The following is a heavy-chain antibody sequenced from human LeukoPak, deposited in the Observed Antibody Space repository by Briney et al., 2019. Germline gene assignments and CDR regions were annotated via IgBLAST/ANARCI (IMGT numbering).Heavy chain of an antibody. CDR3: ARATELVEMAPLAY. CDR2: IYHSGST. V-gene: IGHV4-38-2*01. CDR1: GGSFSGYY. Sequence: SETLSLTCAVYGGSFSGYYWGWIRQPPGKGLEWIGSIYHSGSTYYNPSLKSRVTISVDTSKNQFSLKLSSVTAADTAVYYCARATELVEMAPLAYWGQGTLVTVSS. D-gene: IGHD5-24*01. J-gene: IGHJ4*02.